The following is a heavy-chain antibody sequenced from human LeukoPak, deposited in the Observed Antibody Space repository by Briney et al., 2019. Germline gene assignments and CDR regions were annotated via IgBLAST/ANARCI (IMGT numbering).Heavy chain of an antibody. CDR2: ISSSSSTI. V-gene: IGHV3-48*04. Sequence: GGSLRLSCAASGFTFSSYSMNWVRQAPGKGLEWVSYISSSSSTIHYADSVRGRFTISRDNAKNSMYLQMYSLRAEDTAVYYCARGPKYISATGPYYFDYWGQGTPVTVSS. CDR1: GFTFSSYS. J-gene: IGHJ4*02. D-gene: IGHD6-13*01. CDR3: ARGPKYISATGPYYFDY.